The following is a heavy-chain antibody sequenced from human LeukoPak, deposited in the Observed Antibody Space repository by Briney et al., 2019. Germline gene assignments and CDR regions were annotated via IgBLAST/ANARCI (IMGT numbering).Heavy chain of an antibody. J-gene: IGHJ4*02. CDR1: GFTVDSNY. Sequence: LGGSLRLSCAASGFTVDSNYLSWVRQAPGKGLEWVSTIYTGGNTYYAASVKGRFTISRDFSKNTVFLHMNSLRAEDTAVYYCAKMGLWFGEFSDYWGQGTLVTVSS. CDR3: AKMGLWFGEFSDY. D-gene: IGHD3-10*01. CDR2: IYTGGNT. V-gene: IGHV3-53*01.